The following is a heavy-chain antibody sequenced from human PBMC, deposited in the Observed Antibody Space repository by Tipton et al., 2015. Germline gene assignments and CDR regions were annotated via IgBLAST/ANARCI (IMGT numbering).Heavy chain of an antibody. CDR1: GFTFSSYA. V-gene: IGHV3-23*01. J-gene: IGHJ4*02. D-gene: IGHD3-16*01. CDR3: ARDGGPPQFDY. CDR2: ISESGGNT. Sequence: GSLRLSCDASGFTFSSYAMNWVRQAPGKGLEWVSSISESGGNTDYADSVKGRFTIPRDNSKNTLYLQMNSLRPEDTAVYYCARDGGPPQFDYWGQGTLVTVSS.